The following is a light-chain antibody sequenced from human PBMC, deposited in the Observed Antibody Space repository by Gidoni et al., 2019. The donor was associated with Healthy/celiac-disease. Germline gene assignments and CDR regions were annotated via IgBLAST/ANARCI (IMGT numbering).Light chain of an antibody. CDR1: QSVSSN. CDR2: GAS. CDR3: QQYNNWPLT. Sequence: EIVMTQSPATLSVSPGERATLSCRARQSVSSNLAGYQQKPGQAPRLLIYGASTRAPGIPARFGGIGSGTEFTLTISSLQSEDFAVYYCQQYNNWPLTFGQGTKVEIK. V-gene: IGKV3D-15*01. J-gene: IGKJ1*01.